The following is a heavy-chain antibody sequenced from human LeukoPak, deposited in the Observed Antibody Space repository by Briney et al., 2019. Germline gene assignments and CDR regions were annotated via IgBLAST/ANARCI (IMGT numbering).Heavy chain of an antibody. J-gene: IGHJ6*02. Sequence: ASVKVSCKASGYTFTSYYMHWVRQAPGQGLEWMGIINPSGGSTSYAQKFQGRVTMTRDTSTSTVYMELSSLRSEDTAVYYCARDQIVVVVAATPYYYGMDVWGQGTTVTVFS. CDR3: ARDQIVVVVAATPYYYGMDV. V-gene: IGHV1-46*01. CDR1: GYTFTSYY. D-gene: IGHD2-15*01. CDR2: INPSGGST.